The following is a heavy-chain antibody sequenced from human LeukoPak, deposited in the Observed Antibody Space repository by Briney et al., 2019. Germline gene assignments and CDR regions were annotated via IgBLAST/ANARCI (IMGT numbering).Heavy chain of an antibody. CDR3: ARGPYSSWQGGNWFDP. CDR1: GFTFSSYA. CDR2: ISGSGGST. V-gene: IGHV3-23*01. J-gene: IGHJ5*02. Sequence: PGGSLRLSCAAFGFTFSSYAMSWVRQAPGKGVEWVSAISGSGGSTYYADSVKGRFTISRDNSKNTLYPQMNSLRAEDTAVYYCARGPYSSWQGGNWFDPWGQGTLVTVSS. D-gene: IGHD6-13*01.